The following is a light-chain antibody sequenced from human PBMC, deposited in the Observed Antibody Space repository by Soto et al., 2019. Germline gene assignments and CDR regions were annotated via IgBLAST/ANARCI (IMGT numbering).Light chain of an antibody. J-gene: IGKJ2*01. CDR1: QSVSSRN. V-gene: IGKV3-20*01. Sequence: EIVLTQSPGTLSLSPGERATLSCRASQSVSSRNLAWYQQKPGQAPRLLIHDASSRATGIPDRFIGSGSGTDFTLTISRLEPEDFAVYYGQQCGSSPPYTFGQGTKLEIK. CDR2: DAS. CDR3: QQCGSSPPYT.